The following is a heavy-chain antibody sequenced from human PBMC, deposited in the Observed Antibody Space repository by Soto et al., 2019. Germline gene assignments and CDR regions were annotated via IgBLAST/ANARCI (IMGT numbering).Heavy chain of an antibody. CDR1: GGSISSYY. J-gene: IGHJ5*02. CDR2: IYYSGST. CDR3: AREAGPALIAARPNWFDP. Sequence: SETLSLTCTVSGGSISSYYWSWIRQPPGKGLEWIGYIYYSGSTNYNPSLKSRVTISVDTSKNQFSLKLSSVTAADTAVYYCAREAGPALIAARPNWFDPWGQGTLVTVYS. V-gene: IGHV4-59*01. D-gene: IGHD6-6*01.